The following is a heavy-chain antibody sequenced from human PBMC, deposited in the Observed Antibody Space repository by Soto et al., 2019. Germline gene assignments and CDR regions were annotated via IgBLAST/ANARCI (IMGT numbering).Heavy chain of an antibody. V-gene: IGHV1-69*12. D-gene: IGHD2-21*01. CDR1: GGTFSSFA. CDR2: IVPMFAAP. J-gene: IGHJ6*02. Sequence: QVLLVQSGAEVKKPGSSVRVSCKTSGGTFSSFAISWVRLAPGQGLEWMGVIVPMFAAPTYAQKFQGRVSITADESTRTAYTELSRLRSDDTAVYYCARDRVMRGNAYYYGMDVWGQGTTVTVS. CDR3: ARDRVMRGNAYYYGMDV.